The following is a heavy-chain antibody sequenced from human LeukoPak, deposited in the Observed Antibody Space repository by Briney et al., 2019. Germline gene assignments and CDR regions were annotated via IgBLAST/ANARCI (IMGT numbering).Heavy chain of an antibody. CDR2: ISSSGSTI. V-gene: IGHV3-48*03. D-gene: IGHD3-10*01. J-gene: IGHJ4*02. Sequence: PPGGSLRLSCAASGFTFSSYEMNWVRQAPGKGLEWVSYISSSGSTIYYADSVKGRFTISRDNAKNSLYLQMNSLRAEDTAVYYCARDDYYGSGTRTDYWGQGTLVTVSS. CDR3: ARDDYYGSGTRTDY. CDR1: GFTFSSYE.